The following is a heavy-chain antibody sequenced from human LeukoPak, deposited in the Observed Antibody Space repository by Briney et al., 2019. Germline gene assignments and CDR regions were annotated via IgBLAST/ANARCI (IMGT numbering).Heavy chain of an antibody. D-gene: IGHD2-21*01. V-gene: IGHV3-20*01. Sequence: PGGSLRLSCAASGFTFSSYAMSWVRQAPGKGLEWVSGINWNGGSTGYADSVKGRFTISRDNAKNSLYLQMNSLRAEDTALYHCARARGGDWENYFDYWGQGTLVTVSS. CDR2: INWNGGST. CDR3: ARARGGDWENYFDY. CDR1: GFTFSSYA. J-gene: IGHJ4*02.